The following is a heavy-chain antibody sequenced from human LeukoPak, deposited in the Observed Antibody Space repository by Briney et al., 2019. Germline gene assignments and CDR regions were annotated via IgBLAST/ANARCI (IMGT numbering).Heavy chain of an antibody. Sequence: SETLSLTCTVSGGPISGFYWSWIRQPAGKGLEWIGRIYPSGGTNYNPSLKSRVTMSTDTSKNQFSLKLRSVTAADTAVYYCARRGVQVWSEGWFDPWGQGTLVTVSS. CDR1: GGPISGFY. CDR3: ARRGVQVWSEGWFDP. J-gene: IGHJ5*02. CDR2: IYPSGGT. V-gene: IGHV4-4*07. D-gene: IGHD5-18*01.